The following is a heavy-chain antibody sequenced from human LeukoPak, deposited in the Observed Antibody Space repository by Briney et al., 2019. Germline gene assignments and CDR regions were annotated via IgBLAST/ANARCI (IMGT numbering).Heavy chain of an antibody. Sequence: GGSLRLSCAASGFTFSDYYMSWIRQAPGKGLEWVSYITNSGTTIYYADSVKGRFTISRDNAKNSLYLQMNSLRAEDTAVYYCARDGHYDILTGYFQDWGQGTLVTVSS. J-gene: IGHJ1*01. CDR1: GFTFSDYY. CDR2: ITNSGTTI. V-gene: IGHV3-11*01. CDR3: ARDGHYDILTGYFQD. D-gene: IGHD3-9*01.